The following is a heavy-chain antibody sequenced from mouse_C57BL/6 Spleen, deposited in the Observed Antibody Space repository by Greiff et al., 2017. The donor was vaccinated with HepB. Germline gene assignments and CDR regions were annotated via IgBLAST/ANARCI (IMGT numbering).Heavy chain of an antibody. D-gene: IGHD2-4*01. J-gene: IGHJ1*03. Sequence: QVQLKQPGAELVRPGTSVKLSCKASGYTFTSYWMHWVKQRPGQGLEWIGVIDPSDSYTNYNQKFKGKATLTVDTSSSTAYMQLSSLTSEDSAVYYCARFFDYDLRYFDVWGTGTTVTVSS. CDR3: ARFFDYDLRYFDV. CDR1: GYTFTSYW. V-gene: IGHV1-59*01. CDR2: IDPSDSYT.